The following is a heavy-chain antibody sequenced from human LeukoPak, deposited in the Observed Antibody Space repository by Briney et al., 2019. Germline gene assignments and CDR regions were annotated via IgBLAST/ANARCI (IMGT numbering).Heavy chain of an antibody. J-gene: IGHJ5*02. Sequence: SVKVSCKASGGTFSNYAISWVRQAPGQGLEWMGEIIPIFGTSNYAQKFQGRVTITADKSTSTAYMELTSLRSEDTAVYYCARDNSVRDEAWWFNPWGQGTLVTVSS. V-gene: IGHV1-69*06. D-gene: IGHD5-24*01. CDR3: ARDNSVRDEAWWFNP. CDR1: GGTFSNYA. CDR2: IIPIFGTS.